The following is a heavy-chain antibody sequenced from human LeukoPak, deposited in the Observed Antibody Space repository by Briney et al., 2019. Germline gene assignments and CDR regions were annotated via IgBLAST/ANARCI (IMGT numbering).Heavy chain of an antibody. CDR2: ISYDGSNK. CDR1: GFTFSAYD. D-gene: IGHD6-6*01. V-gene: IGHV3-30*04. J-gene: IGHJ4*02. CDR3: ARGTVSIAARFDY. Sequence: PGGSLRLSCTISGFTFSAYDLYWVRQAPGKGLEWVAVISYDGSNKYYADSVKGRFTISRDNSKNTLYLQMNSLRAEDTAVYYCARGTVSIAARFDYWGQGTLVTVSS.